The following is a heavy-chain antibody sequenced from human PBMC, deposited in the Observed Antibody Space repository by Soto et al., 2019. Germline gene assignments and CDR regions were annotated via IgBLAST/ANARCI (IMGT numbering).Heavy chain of an antibody. V-gene: IGHV1-69*19. CDR1: GGTFSSYA. D-gene: IGHD3-9*01. J-gene: IGHJ6*02. Sequence: QVQLVQSGAEVKKPGSSVKVSCKASGGTFSSYAISWVRQAPGQGLEWMGGIIPIFGTANSAQKFQGSVTDTPGESTRTEDMELSSLGTENTAVYYCAREKGKGQVLRYFDWSDPQVTDYYYYYGMDVWGQGTTVTVSS. CDR3: AREKGKGQVLRYFDWSDPQVTDYYYYYGMDV. CDR2: IIPIFGTA.